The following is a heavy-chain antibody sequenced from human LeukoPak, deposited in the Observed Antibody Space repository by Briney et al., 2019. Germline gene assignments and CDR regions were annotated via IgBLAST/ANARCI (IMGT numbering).Heavy chain of an antibody. V-gene: IGHV3-66*01. CDR2: IQTGGGT. CDR1: GFAVSNNY. CDR3: AVSGSYFGGDY. J-gene: IGHJ4*02. Sequence: GGSLRLSCTASGFAVSNNYMSWVRQAPGKGLEWVSIIQTGGGTYYADSVKGRFTISRDNSKNTLYLQMNSLRAEDTAVYYCAVSGSYFGGDYWGQGTLVTVSS. D-gene: IGHD3-10*01.